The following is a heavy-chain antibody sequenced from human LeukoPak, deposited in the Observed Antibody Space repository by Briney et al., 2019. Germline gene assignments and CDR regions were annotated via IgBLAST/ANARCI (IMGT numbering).Heavy chain of an antibody. Sequence: GGSLRLSCAASGFTFSSYAMSWVRQAPGKGLEWVAVIWYDGSNKYYADSVKGRFTISRDNSKNTLYLQMNSLRAEDTAVYYCARKGGGLDYWGQGTLVTVSS. CDR1: GFTFSSYA. CDR3: ARKGGGLDY. J-gene: IGHJ4*02. V-gene: IGHV3-33*08. D-gene: IGHD2-15*01. CDR2: IWYDGSNK.